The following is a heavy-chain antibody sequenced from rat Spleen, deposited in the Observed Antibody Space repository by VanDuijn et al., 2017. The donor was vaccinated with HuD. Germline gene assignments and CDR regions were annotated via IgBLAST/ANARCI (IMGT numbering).Heavy chain of an antibody. CDR3: TTEGYYRFEY. CDR1: GFIFSDFY. J-gene: IGHJ2*01. D-gene: IGHD1-1*01. Sequence: EVQLVESDGGLVQPGRSLKLSCAASGFIFSDFYMAWFRQAPTKGLEWVATICFDGGRNFYRDSVKGRFTSARDDAKSSLYLQRDSLRSEDTATYYCTTEGYYRFEYWGQGVMVTVAS. V-gene: IGHV5-20*01. CDR2: ICFDGGRN.